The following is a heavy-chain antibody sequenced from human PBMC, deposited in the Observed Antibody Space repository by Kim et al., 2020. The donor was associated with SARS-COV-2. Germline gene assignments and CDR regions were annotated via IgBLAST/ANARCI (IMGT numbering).Heavy chain of an antibody. D-gene: IGHD6-13*01. CDR3: ARGKYSSSLLDY. CDR1: GYTFTGYY. J-gene: IGHJ4*02. CDR2: INPNSGGT. Sequence: ASVKVSCKASGYTFTGYYMHWVRQAPGQGLEWMGWINPNSGGTNYAQKFQGRVTMTRDMSISTAYMELSRLRSDDTAVYYCARGKYSSSLLDYWGQGTLVTVSS. V-gene: IGHV1-2*02.